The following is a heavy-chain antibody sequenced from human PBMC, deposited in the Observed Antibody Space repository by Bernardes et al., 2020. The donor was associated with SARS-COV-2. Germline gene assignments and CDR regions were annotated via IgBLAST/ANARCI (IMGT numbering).Heavy chain of an antibody. J-gene: IGHJ4*02. V-gene: IGHV3-64D*06. CDR3: VHDNYGFHH. CDR2: IGGRNDYRT. Sequence: WGSLRLSCSVSGFTLSNYAMHWGRQAPGKGLEYVSFIGGRNDYRTFDADFVKGRFTASRDNGKSIIYLQMNSLGTEDTAVYYCVHDNYGFHHWGQGTLVVVSS. CDR1: GFTLSNYA. D-gene: IGHD3-10*01.